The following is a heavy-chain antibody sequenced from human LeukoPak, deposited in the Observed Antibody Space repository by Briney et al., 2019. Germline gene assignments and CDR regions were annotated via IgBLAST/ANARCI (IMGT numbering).Heavy chain of an antibody. CDR2: IYTSGST. Sequence: SATLSLPCPVSGVSIISYYWSWIRQPAGKELEWIGRIYTSGSTNYNPSLKSRVTISVDTSKSQFSLYLNSVTAADTAAYYCALWGYFDSSGRHFWGQGSLVTVSS. V-gene: IGHV4-4*07. CDR3: ALWGYFDSSGRHF. CDR1: GVSIISYY. D-gene: IGHD3-22*01. J-gene: IGHJ4*02.